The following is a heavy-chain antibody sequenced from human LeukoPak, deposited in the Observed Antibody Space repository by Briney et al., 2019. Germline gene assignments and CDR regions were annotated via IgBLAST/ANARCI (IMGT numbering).Heavy chain of an antibody. Sequence: PGGSLRLSCAASGFTFSSYGMHWVRQAPGKGLEGVAVIWYDGSNKYYADSMKGRFTISRDNSKNTLYLQMNSLRAEDTAVYYCARDIGIDSTSCYYWGQGTLVTVSS. D-gene: IGHD2-2*01. V-gene: IGHV3-33*01. CDR3: ARDIGIDSTSCYY. CDR2: IWYDGSNK. J-gene: IGHJ4*02. CDR1: GFTFSSYG.